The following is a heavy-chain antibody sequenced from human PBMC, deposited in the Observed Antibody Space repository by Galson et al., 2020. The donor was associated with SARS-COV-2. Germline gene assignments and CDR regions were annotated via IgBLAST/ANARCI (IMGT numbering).Heavy chain of an antibody. CDR1: GFPFSTYA. V-gene: IGHV3-30*01. D-gene: IGHD6-6*01. J-gene: IGHJ1*01. Sequence: GESLKISCAASGFPFSTYAMHWVRQAPGKGLEWVAALYSDGRYKHNVDSLKGRFTISRDNSKNTLYLQMNSLRPEDTAVYYCASSPSIAGSGTRFSFQHWGQGTLVTVSS. CDR2: LYSDGRYK. CDR3: ASSPSIAGSGTRFSFQH.